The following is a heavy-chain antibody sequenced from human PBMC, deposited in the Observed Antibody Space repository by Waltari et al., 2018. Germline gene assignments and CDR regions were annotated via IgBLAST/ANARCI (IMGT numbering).Heavy chain of an antibody. CDR1: GGSISISS. CDR3: ASAVAGISWIFDY. D-gene: IGHD6-19*01. V-gene: IGHV4-4*07. CDR2: IYTSGRT. Sequence: QVQLQESGPGLVKPSETLSLTCTVSGGSISISSWSWLRQPAGKGLEWIGRIYTSGRTNYNPSLKSRVTMSVDTSKNQFSLKLSSVTAADTAVYYCASAVAGISWIFDYWGQGTLVTVSS. J-gene: IGHJ4*02.